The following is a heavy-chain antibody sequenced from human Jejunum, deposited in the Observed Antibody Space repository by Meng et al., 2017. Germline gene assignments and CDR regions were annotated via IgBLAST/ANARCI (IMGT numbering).Heavy chain of an antibody. Sequence: GGSLRLSCVVSGFSLSNYWMSWVRQAPGKGLEWVANIKQDGKEKYYVDSVKGRFTISRDNAANSLYLQMNGLRAEDNAFYHFVTGGNWFTNWGQGTLVTVSS. CDR2: IKQDGKEK. D-gene: IGHD1-1*01. CDR1: GFSLSNYW. CDR3: VTGGNWFTN. V-gene: IGHV3-7*01. J-gene: IGHJ5*02.